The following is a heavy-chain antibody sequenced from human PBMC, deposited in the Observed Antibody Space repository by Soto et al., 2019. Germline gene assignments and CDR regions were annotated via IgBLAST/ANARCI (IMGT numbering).Heavy chain of an antibody. V-gene: IGHV4-34*01. CDR2: IYHSGRT. D-gene: IGHD6-19*01. J-gene: IGHJ5*02. CDR3: ARGGYSSGYGWFDP. CDR1: GGSFSGYY. Sequence: ETLSLTCAVYGGSFSGYYWSWIRQPPGKGLEWFGEIYHSGRTNYNPSLKSRVTISVDTSKNQFSLRLSSVTAADTAVYYCARGGYSSGYGWFDPWGQGTQVTVSS.